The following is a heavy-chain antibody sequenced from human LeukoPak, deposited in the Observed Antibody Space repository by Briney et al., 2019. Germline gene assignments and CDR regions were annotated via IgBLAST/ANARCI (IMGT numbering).Heavy chain of an antibody. CDR3: ARVRGKYYYDSSGYCDY. J-gene: IGHJ4*02. Sequence: SETLSLTCTVSGGSISSSSYYWGWIRQPPGKGLEWIGEINHSGSTNYNPSLKSRVTISVDTSKNQFSLKLSSVTAADTAVYYCARVRGKYYYDSSGYCDYWGQGTLVTVSS. CDR1: GGSISSSSYY. V-gene: IGHV4-39*07. D-gene: IGHD3-22*01. CDR2: INHSGST.